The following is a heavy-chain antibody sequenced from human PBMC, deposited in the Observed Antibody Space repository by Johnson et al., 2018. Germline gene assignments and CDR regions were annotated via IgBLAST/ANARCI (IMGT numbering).Heavy chain of an antibody. CDR3: ARDQGAGGWNNGYFQH. CDR1: GFTFSGYW. CDR2: IRQDGSVT. D-gene: IGHD1/OR15-1a*01. Sequence: VQLVQSGGGSVQPGGSLRLSCAASGFTFSGYWMTWVRQAPGKGPEWVATIRQDGSVTYYVDSVKGRFTISRDNSMNTLFLQMDSLRDEDTAVYYCARDQGAGGWNNGYFQHWGQGTLVTVSS. J-gene: IGHJ1*01. V-gene: IGHV3-7*01.